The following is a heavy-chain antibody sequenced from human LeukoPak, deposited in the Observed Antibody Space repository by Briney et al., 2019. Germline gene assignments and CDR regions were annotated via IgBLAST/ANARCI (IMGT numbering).Heavy chain of an antibody. CDR2: IYHSGST. V-gene: IGHV4-4*02. CDR3: ASPSQNDY. J-gene: IGHJ4*02. Sequence: PSETLSLTCAVSGGSISSSNWWTWVRQPPGKGLEWIGEIYHSGSTNYNPSLKSRVTISLDKSKNQFSLKLSSVTAADTAVYYCASPSQNDYWGQGTLVTVPS. CDR1: GGSISSSNW.